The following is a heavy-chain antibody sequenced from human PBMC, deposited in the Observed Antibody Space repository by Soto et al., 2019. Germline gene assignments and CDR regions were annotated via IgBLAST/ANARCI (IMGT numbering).Heavy chain of an antibody. CDR2: ITTGSTYI. CDR1: GFTFSSYS. D-gene: IGHD5-12*01. J-gene: IGHJ4*02. V-gene: IGHV3-21*01. Sequence: EVQLVESGGGLVKPGGSLRLSCAPSGFTFSSYSMNWVRQAPGKGLEWVSSITTGSTYIYYADSVKGRFTISRDNAKNSLYLQMNSLRAEDTAVYYCARVGSGYDLYYFDGWGQGTLVTVSS. CDR3: ARVGSGYDLYYFDG.